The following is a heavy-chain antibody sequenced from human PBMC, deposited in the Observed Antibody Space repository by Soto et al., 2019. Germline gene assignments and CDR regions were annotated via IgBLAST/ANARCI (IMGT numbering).Heavy chain of an antibody. D-gene: IGHD3-9*01. CDR2: IKQDGSEK. CDR1: GFTFSSYW. Sequence: EVQLVESGGGLVQPGGSLRLSCAASGFTFSSYWMSWVRQAPGKGLEWVANIKQDGSEKYYVDSVKGRFTISRDNAKNSLYLQMNSLRAEDTAVYYCARDPRYYDILTGYFDYWGQGTLVTVSS. J-gene: IGHJ4*02. CDR3: ARDPRYYDILTGYFDY. V-gene: IGHV3-7*03.